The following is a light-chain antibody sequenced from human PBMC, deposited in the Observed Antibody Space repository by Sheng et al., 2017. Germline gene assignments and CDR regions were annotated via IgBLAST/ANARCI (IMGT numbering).Light chain of an antibody. CDR3: QQYGSSPPGT. CDR2: DAS. Sequence: EIVLTQSPATLSLSPGERATLSCRASQSVSSYLAWYQQKPGQAPRLLIYDASNRATDIPARFSGSGSGTDFTLTISSLEPEDFAVYYCQQYGSSPPGTFGQGTKVEI. V-gene: IGKV3-11*01. J-gene: IGKJ1*01. CDR1: QSVSSY.